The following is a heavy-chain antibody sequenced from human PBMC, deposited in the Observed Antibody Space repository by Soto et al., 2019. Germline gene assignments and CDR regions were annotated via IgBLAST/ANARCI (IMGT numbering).Heavy chain of an antibody. Sequence: QVQLVESGGGVVQPGRSLRLSCAASGFTFSSYGMHWVRQAPGKGLEWVAVISYDGSNKYYAASVKGRFTISRDNSKNTLYLQMNSLRAEHTAVYYCAKSDGGDIVVVVAATPFDYWGQGTLVTVSS. CDR3: AKSDGGDIVVVVAATPFDY. J-gene: IGHJ4*02. D-gene: IGHD2-15*01. V-gene: IGHV3-30*18. CDR2: ISYDGSNK. CDR1: GFTFSSYG.